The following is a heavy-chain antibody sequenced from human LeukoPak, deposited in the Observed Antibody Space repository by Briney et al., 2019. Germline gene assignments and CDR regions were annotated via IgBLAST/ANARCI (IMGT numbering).Heavy chain of an antibody. CDR2: FDPEDGET. CDR1: GYTFTGYY. Sequence: GASVKVSCKASGYTFTGYYMHWVRQAPGKGLEWMGGFDPEDGETIYAQKFQGRVTMTEDTSTDTAYMELSSLRSEDTAVYYCATSYYDSSGYYPLYYFDYWGQGTLVTVSS. CDR3: ATSYYDSSGYYPLYYFDY. J-gene: IGHJ4*02. V-gene: IGHV1-24*01. D-gene: IGHD3-22*01.